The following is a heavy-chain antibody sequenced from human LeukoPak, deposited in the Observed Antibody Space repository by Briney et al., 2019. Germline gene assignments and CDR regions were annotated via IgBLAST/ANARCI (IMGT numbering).Heavy chain of an antibody. Sequence: SETLSLTCTVSGGSISSYYWSWIRQPPGKGLEWIGYIYYSGSTNYNPSLKSRVTISVDTFKNQFSLKLSSVTAADTAVYYCARLSRYYDSSGYLYYFDYWGQGTLVTVSS. CDR3: ARLSRYYDSSGYLYYFDY. D-gene: IGHD3-22*01. V-gene: IGHV4-59*01. CDR2: IYYSGST. CDR1: GGSISSYY. J-gene: IGHJ4*02.